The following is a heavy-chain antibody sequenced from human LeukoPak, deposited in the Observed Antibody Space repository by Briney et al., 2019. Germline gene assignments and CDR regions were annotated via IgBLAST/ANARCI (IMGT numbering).Heavy chain of an antibody. Sequence: SETLSLTCTVSGGSISSSSYYWSWIRQPAGKGLEWIGHIYTSGNTNYDPSLKSRVTISVDTSKNQFSLKLSSVTAADTAVYYCARLLITSRRAHYYYMDVWGKGTTVTISS. CDR1: GGSISSSSYY. CDR2: IYTSGNT. CDR3: ARLLITSRRAHYYYMDV. J-gene: IGHJ6*03. V-gene: IGHV4-61*09. D-gene: IGHD2-2*01.